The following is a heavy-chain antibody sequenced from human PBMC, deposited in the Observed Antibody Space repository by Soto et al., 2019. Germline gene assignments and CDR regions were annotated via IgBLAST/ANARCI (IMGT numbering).Heavy chain of an antibody. CDR3: AGERDDYGDPFDC. D-gene: IGHD4-17*01. CDR2: INAGNGNT. CDR1: GYTFTSYA. Sequence: ASVKVSCKASGYTFTSYAMHWVRQAPGQRLEWMGWINAGNGNTKYSQKFQGRVTITRDTSASTAYMELSSLRSEDTAVYYCAGERDDYGDPFDCWGQGTLVTVSS. V-gene: IGHV1-3*01. J-gene: IGHJ4*02.